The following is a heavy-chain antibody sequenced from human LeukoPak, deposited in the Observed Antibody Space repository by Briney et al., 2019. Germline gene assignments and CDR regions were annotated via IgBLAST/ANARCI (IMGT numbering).Heavy chain of an antibody. CDR3: ERGNGGSSSLDY. CDR1: GVSFSGYY. J-gene: IGHJ4*02. Sequence: SETLSLTCAVYGVSFSGYYWSWIRQPPGKGLEWIGEINHSGSTNYNPSLKSRVTISVNTSKNQFSLKLSSVTAADTAVYYCERGNGGSSSLDYWGQGTLVTVSS. D-gene: IGHD1-26*01. CDR2: INHSGST. V-gene: IGHV4-34*01.